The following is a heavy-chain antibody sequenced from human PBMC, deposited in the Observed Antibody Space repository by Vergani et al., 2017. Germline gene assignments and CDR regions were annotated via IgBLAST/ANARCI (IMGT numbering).Heavy chain of an antibody. CDR2: IYHSGST. Sequence: QVQLQQWGAGLLTPSETLSLTCAVYGGSFSGYYWSWIRQPPGKGLEWIGEIYHSGSTNYNPSLKSRVTISVDKSKNQFSLKLSSVPAAATAVYYCARDKGRGRAAAGPAAGFDPWGQGTLVTVSS. J-gene: IGHJ5*02. CDR3: ARDKGRGRAAAGPAAGFDP. CDR1: GGSFSGYY. D-gene: IGHD6-13*01. V-gene: IGHV4-34*01.